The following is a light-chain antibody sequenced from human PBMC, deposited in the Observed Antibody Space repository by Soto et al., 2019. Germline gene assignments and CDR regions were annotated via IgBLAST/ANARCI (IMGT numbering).Light chain of an antibody. J-gene: IGKJ5*01. Sequence: EIVLTQSPGTLSLSPGERATLSCRASQSVSSNLAWYQQKPGQAPRLLIYGASTRATGIPARFSGSGSGTEFTLTISSLQSEDFAVYYCQQYNNWPITFGQGTRLEN. CDR1: QSVSSN. CDR2: GAS. V-gene: IGKV3-15*01. CDR3: QQYNNWPIT.